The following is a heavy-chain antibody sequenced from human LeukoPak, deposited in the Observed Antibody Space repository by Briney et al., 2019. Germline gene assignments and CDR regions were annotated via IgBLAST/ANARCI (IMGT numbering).Heavy chain of an antibody. J-gene: IGHJ4*02. Sequence: ESGPTLVNPTQTLTLTCTFSGVSLSISGMYVTWIRQPPGKALGWLTRIDWDDDKYYSTSLKTRLTISKDTSKNQVVLTMTNMDPVDTATYYCARTSSFTLIRGLDQWGQGTLVTVSS. V-gene: IGHV2-70*11. CDR2: IDWDDDK. CDR1: GVSLSISGMY. D-gene: IGHD3-10*01. CDR3: ARTSSFTLIRGLDQ.